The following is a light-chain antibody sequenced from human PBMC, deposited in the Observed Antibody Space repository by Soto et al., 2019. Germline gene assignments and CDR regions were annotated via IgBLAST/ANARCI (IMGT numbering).Light chain of an antibody. Sequence: EAILTQSPATVSLSPGEGATLSCRASQSVSSTYLAWYQQKPGQAPRLLIYGASSRATGIPDRFSGSESGTDFTLTINRLEPEDFAVYYCQQYGSSPLTFGGGTKVDI. J-gene: IGKJ4*01. V-gene: IGKV3-20*01. CDR3: QQYGSSPLT. CDR2: GAS. CDR1: QSVSSTY.